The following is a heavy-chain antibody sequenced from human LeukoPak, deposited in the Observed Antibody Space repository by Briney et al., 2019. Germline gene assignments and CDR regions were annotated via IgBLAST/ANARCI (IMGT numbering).Heavy chain of an antibody. V-gene: IGHV3-48*01. J-gene: IGHJ4*02. CDR2: ISSSSSTI. CDR3: AKDLYSSSSDLDY. Sequence: GGSLRLSCAASGFTFSSYWMSWVRQAPGKGLEWVSYISSSSSTIYYADSVKGRFTISRDNAKNSLYLQMNSLRAEDSAVYYCAKDLYSSSSDLDYWGQGTLVTVSS. CDR1: GFTFSSYW. D-gene: IGHD6-6*01.